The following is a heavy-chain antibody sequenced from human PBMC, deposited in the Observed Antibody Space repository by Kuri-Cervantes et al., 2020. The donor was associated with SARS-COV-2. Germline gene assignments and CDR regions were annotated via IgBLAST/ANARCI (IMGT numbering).Heavy chain of an antibody. Sequence: SVKVSCKASGGTFSSYAISWVRQAPGQGLEWMGGIIPIFGTANYAQKSQGRVTITADESTNTAYMELSSPRSEDTAVYYCARIVTPGVGVTPYWGQGTLVTVSS. D-gene: IGHD1-26*01. CDR3: ARIVTPGVGVTPY. J-gene: IGHJ4*02. CDR2: IIPIFGTA. CDR1: GGTFSSYA. V-gene: IGHV1-69*13.